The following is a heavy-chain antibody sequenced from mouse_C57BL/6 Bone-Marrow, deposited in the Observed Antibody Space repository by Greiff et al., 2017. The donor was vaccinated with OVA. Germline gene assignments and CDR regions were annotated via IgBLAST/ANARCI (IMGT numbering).Heavy chain of an antibody. CDR2: IDPENGDT. V-gene: IGHV14-4*01. J-gene: IGHJ4*01. CDR3: TTLRVRLDYAMDY. Sequence: VQLKQSGAELVRPGASVKLSCTASGFTIKDDYMHWVKQRPEQGLEWIGWIDPENGDTEYASKFQGKATITADTSSNTAYLQLSSLTSEDTAVYYCTTLRVRLDYAMDYWGQGTSVTVSS. D-gene: IGHD2-14*01. CDR1: GFTIKDDY.